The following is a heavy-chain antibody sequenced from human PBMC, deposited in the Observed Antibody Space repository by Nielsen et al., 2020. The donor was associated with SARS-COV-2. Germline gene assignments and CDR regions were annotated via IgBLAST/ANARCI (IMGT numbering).Heavy chain of an antibody. V-gene: IGHV3-30-3*01. CDR2: ISYDGSNK. CDR1: GFTFSSYA. CDR3: ASGRWGFDY. Sequence: GESLKISCAASGFTFSSYAMHWVRQAPGKGLEWVAVISYDGSNKYYADSVKGRFTISRDNAKNSLYLQMNSLRAEDTAVYYCASGRWGFDYWGQGTLVTVSS. D-gene: IGHD4-23*01. J-gene: IGHJ4*02.